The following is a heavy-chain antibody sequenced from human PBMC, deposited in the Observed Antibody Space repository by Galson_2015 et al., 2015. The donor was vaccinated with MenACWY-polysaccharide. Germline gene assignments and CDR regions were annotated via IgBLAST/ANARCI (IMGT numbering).Heavy chain of an antibody. CDR3: AKDGLVATILGNWYFDL. J-gene: IGHJ2*01. CDR2: ISGSGGRT. Sequence: SLRLSCAASGFTFSSYAMTWVRQAPGKGLVWVSAISGSGGRTYYADSVKGRFTISRDNSKNTLYLQMNSLRAEDSAVYYCAKDGLVATILGNWYFDLWGRGTLVTVPS. D-gene: IGHD5-12*01. V-gene: IGHV3-23*01. CDR1: GFTFSSYA.